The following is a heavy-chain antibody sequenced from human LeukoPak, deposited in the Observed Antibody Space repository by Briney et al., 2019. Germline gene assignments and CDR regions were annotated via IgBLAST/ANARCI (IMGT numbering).Heavy chain of an antibody. D-gene: IGHD2-2*03. CDR3: ARVDISRGPYNWFDP. V-gene: IGHV1-2*02. J-gene: IGHJ5*02. CDR2: INPNSGGT. Sequence: GASVKVSCKASGYTFTGYYMHWVRQAPGQGLEWMGWINPNSGGTNYAQKFQGRVTMTGDTSISTAYMELSRLRSDDTAVYYCARVDISRGPYNWFDPWGQGTLVTVSS. CDR1: GYTFTGYY.